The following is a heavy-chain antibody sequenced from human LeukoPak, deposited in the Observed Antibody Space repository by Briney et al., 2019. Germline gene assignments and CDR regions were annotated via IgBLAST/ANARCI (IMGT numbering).Heavy chain of an antibody. D-gene: IGHD6-25*01. CDR1: GYTFTSYH. Sequence: GASVKVSCKASGYTFTSYHINWVRQATGQGLEWMGWMNPNNGDSGCAQKFQGRVTITRDTSISTAYMELRSLRSEDTAVYFCARTTSFTASGYDYWGQGTLVTVSS. V-gene: IGHV1-8*03. CDR3: ARTTSFTASGYDY. J-gene: IGHJ4*02. CDR2: MNPNNGDS.